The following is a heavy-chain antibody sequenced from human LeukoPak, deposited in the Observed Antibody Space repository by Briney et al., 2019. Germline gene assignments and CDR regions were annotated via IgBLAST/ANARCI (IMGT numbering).Heavy chain of an antibody. CDR3: ARDKWELLGGDY. Sequence: ASVKVSCKASGYTFTSYGISWVRQAPGQGVEWIGWISAYDGNTNYAQKLQGRVTMTTDTSTSTAYMELRSLRSDDTAVYYCARDKWELLGGDYWGQGTLVTVSS. V-gene: IGHV1-18*01. CDR1: GYTFTSYG. J-gene: IGHJ4*02. D-gene: IGHD1-26*01. CDR2: ISAYDGNT.